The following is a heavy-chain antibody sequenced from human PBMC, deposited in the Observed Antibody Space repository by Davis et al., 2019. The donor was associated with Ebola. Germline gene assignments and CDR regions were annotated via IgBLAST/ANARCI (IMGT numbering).Heavy chain of an antibody. CDR1: GGTFSSYA. V-gene: IGHV1-69*13. J-gene: IGHJ6*02. CDR2: IIPIFGTA. D-gene: IGHD4-17*01. Sequence: AASVKVSCKASGGTFSSYAISWVRQAPGQGLEWMGGIIPIFGTANYAQKFQGRVTITADESTSTAYMELSSLRSEDTAVYYCARGRPVTTRGYYYGMDVWGQGTTVTVSS. CDR3: ARGRPVTTRGYYYGMDV.